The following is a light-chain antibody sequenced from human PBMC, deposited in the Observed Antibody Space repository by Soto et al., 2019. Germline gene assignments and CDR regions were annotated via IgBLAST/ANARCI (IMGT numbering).Light chain of an antibody. J-gene: IGLJ1*01. CDR3: SSYTITSTRL. V-gene: IGLV2-14*01. CDR2: DVT. CDR1: SSDIGAFDL. Sequence: QSALTQPACVSGSPGQSITISCTGTSSDIGAFDLVSWFQQHPGKAPKVMIYDVTIRPSGVSNRFSGSKSGNTASLTISGLQAEDEADYYCSSYTITSTRLFGTGTKLTVL.